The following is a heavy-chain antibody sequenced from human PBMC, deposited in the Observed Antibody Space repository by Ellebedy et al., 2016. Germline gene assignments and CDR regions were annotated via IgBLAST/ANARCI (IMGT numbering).Heavy chain of an antibody. CDR3: ARLRYGGSMIFDS. CDR1: GGSINSYY. J-gene: IGHJ4*02. CDR2: IYYTGNT. D-gene: IGHD4-23*01. V-gene: IGHV4-59*08. Sequence: SETLSLTCTVSGGSINSYYWSWIRQPPGKGLEWIGYIYYTGNTNYNPSLKSRLTMSVDTSKNQFSLRLSSVTAADTAMYYCARLRYGGSMIFDSWGQGSLVTVSS.